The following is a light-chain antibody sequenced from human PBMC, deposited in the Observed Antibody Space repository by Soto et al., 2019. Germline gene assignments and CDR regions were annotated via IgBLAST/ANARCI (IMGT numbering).Light chain of an antibody. CDR1: ESVSSRY. Sequence: EIVLTQAPGSLSLSSVARATVSCMASESVSSRYLAWSQQNPVQAPRLLIYGASSRATGIPDRFGSSGWGTDFTLTITRLEPEDVAVEYCRQHDRSPCTFGQGTKVDIK. CDR2: GAS. J-gene: IGKJ1*01. CDR3: RQHDRSPCT. V-gene: IGKV3-20*01.